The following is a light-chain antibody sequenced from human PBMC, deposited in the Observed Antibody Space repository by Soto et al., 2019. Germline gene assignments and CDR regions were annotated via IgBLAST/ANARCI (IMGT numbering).Light chain of an antibody. J-gene: IGKJ4*01. V-gene: IGKV3-11*01. Sequence: DIVLTQSPDTLSLSPGERATLSCRASQDVGKFLVWYHQKPGLSPSLVIYEASKRATDIPDRFSGSGSGTAFTLTINRLEPEDVGFYYCQQRNSWPLTFGGGTKVELK. CDR1: QDVGKF. CDR3: QQRNSWPLT. CDR2: EAS.